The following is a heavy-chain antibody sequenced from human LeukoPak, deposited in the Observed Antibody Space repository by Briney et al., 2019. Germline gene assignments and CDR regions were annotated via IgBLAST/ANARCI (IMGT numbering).Heavy chain of an antibody. CDR3: ARGVRYYDLKYFQH. J-gene: IGHJ1*01. V-gene: IGHV3-30*04. D-gene: IGHD3-22*01. Sequence: PGGSLRLSCAASGFTFSSYAMHWVRQAPGKGLEWAAVISYDGSNKYYADSVKGRFTISRDNSKNTLYLQMNSPRAEDTAVYYCARGVRYYDLKYFQHWGQGTLVTVSS. CDR1: GFTFSSYA. CDR2: ISYDGSNK.